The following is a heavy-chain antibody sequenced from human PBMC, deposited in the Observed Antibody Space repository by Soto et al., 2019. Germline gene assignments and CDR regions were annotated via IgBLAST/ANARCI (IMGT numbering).Heavy chain of an antibody. CDR2: IYYSGST. CDR1: GGSISSGGYY. J-gene: IGHJ5*02. Sequence: PAETLSLTCTVSGGSISSGGYYWSWIRQHPGKGLEWIGYIYYSGSTYYNPSLKSRVTISVDTSKNQFSLKLSSVTAADTAVYYCARVAYQEDYYDSSGYYYQTLPTGFDPWGQGTLVTVSS. V-gene: IGHV4-31*03. CDR3: ARVAYQEDYYDSSGYYYQTLPTGFDP. D-gene: IGHD3-22*01.